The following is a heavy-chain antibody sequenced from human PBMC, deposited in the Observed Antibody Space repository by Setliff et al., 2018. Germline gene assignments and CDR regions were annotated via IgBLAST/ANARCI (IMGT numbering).Heavy chain of an antibody. CDR1: GYTFTNYG. V-gene: IGHV1-18*01. Sequence: ASVKVSCKASGYTFTNYGISWVRQAPGQGLEWMGWISASNGNTNSAQKLQGRVTMTTDTSTSTAYMELRSLRSDDTAVYYCARSPAVLGIVYLDPWGQGTLVTVSS. CDR2: ISASNGNT. CDR3: ARSPAVLGIVYLDP. D-gene: IGHD2-15*01. J-gene: IGHJ5*02.